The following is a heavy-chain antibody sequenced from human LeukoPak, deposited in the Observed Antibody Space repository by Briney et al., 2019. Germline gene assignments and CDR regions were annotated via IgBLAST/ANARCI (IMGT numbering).Heavy chain of an antibody. J-gene: IGHJ4*02. CDR2: IYYSGST. D-gene: IGHD1-26*01. CDR1: GDSITRRSDY. V-gene: IGHV4-39*01. CDR3: LNDFFDN. Sequence: SETLSLTCTVTGDSITRRSDYWGWVRQPPGKGLEWIGSIYYSGSTYYNPSFKSRVTISVDTSRNQFSLQFYCARNESVLGTTGLNDFFDNWGQGSLCTVSS.